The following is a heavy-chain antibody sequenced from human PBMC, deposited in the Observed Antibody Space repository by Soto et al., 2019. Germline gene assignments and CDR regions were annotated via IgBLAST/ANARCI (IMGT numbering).Heavy chain of an antibody. D-gene: IGHD3-10*01. CDR2: IYSGGST. J-gene: IGHJ6*02. Sequence: EVQLVESGGGLVQPGGSLRLSCAASGFTVSSNYMSWVRQAPGKGLEWVSVIYSGGSTYYADSVKGRFTISRDNSKNTLYLQMNSLGAEETAVYYCARDFTYGSGSYLYYYGMDVWGQRTTVTVSS. CDR3: ARDFTYGSGSYLYYYGMDV. V-gene: IGHV3-66*01. CDR1: GFTVSSNY.